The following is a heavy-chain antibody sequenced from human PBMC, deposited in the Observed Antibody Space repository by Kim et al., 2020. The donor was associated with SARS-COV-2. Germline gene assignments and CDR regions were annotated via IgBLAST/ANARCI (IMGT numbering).Heavy chain of an antibody. V-gene: IGHV4-34*01. CDR2: IIHSGST. CDR1: GGSFRGFY. J-gene: IGHJ5*02. D-gene: IGHD3-9*01. CDR3: ARGASFGPVRYDPGWFGP. Sequence: SETLSLTCADYGGSFRGFYWTWIRQTPGKGLEWIGEIIHSGSTNYNPSLKSRVTISVDTSKAQFSLKLNSVTAADTAVYYCARGASFGPVRYDPGWFGPWRQGTLLTVSS.